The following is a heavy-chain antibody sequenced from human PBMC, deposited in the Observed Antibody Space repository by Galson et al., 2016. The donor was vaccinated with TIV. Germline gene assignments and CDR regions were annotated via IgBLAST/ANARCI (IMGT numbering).Heavy chain of an antibody. Sequence: SVKVSCKGSGYTFTSYDINWVRQATGQGLEWMGWMNPNSGNTGYAQDFQGRVTMTRDTSISTAYMELNLLKTEDTAVYYCARDTASVYGRGNLLDSWGQGILVTVSS. CDR1: GYTFTSYD. V-gene: IGHV1-8*01. CDR2: MNPNSGNT. D-gene: IGHD3-10*02. J-gene: IGHJ5*01. CDR3: ARDTASVYGRGNLLDS.